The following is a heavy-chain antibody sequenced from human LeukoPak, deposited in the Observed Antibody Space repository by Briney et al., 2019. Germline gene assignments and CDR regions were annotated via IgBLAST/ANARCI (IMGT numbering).Heavy chain of an antibody. D-gene: IGHD2-2*01. J-gene: IGHJ3*02. CDR1: GGSISSYY. CDR3: ASSLKDIVVIWDAFDI. Sequence: KSSETLSLTCTVSGGSISSYYWSWIRQPAGKGLEWIGRIYTSGGTNYNPSLKSRVTMSVDTSKNQFSLKLSSVTAADTAVYYCASSLKDIVVIWDAFDIWGQGTMVTVSS. V-gene: IGHV4-4*07. CDR2: IYTSGGT.